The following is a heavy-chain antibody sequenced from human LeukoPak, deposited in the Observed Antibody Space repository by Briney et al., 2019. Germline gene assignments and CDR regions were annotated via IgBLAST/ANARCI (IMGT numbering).Heavy chain of an antibody. CDR3: ARGAMIVVVITTFVPFDY. J-gene: IGHJ4*02. D-gene: IGHD3-22*01. CDR1: GYTFTGYY. Sequence: ASVKVSCKASGYTFTGYYMHWVRQAPGQGLEWMGWINPNSGGTNYAQKFQGRVTMTRDTSISTAYMELSRLRSDDTAVYYCARGAMIVVVITTFVPFDYWGQGTLVTV. CDR2: INPNSGGT. V-gene: IGHV1-2*02.